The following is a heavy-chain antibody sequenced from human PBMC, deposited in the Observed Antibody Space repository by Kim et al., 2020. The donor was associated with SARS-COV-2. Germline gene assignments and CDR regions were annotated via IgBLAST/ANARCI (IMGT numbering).Heavy chain of an antibody. J-gene: IGHJ5*02. CDR3: ARDSNYDSSGYYYSNWFDP. D-gene: IGHD3-22*01. Sequence: SVKVSCKASGGTFSSYAISWVRQAPGQGLEWMGGIIPIFGTANYAQKFQGRVTITADESTSTAYMELSSLRSEDTAVYYCARDSNYDSSGYYYSNWFDPWGQGTLVTVSS. CDR2: IIPIFGTA. CDR1: GGTFSSYA. V-gene: IGHV1-69*13.